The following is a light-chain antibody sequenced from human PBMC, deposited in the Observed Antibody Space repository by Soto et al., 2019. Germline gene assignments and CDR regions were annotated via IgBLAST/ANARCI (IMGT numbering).Light chain of an antibody. Sequence: IVLTQSPATLSLSPGERATVSCRASQSVGDYLAWYQQKTGQAPRLLIYGASSRATGIPDRFSGSGSGTDFTLTISRLEPEDFAVYYCQKYRTFGQGTKVDIK. CDR3: QKYRT. V-gene: IGKV3-20*01. J-gene: IGKJ1*01. CDR1: QSVGDY. CDR2: GAS.